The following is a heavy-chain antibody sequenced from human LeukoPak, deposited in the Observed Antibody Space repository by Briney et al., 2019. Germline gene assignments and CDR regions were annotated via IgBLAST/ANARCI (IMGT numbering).Heavy chain of an antibody. CDR2: ISRSSTYI. V-gene: IGHV3-21*01. J-gene: IGHJ4*02. CDR3: ARDTGTYCSGGSCYSRGPNDY. Sequence: GGSLRLSCAASGFTFSSYSINWVRQAPGKGLDWVSSISRSSTYIYYADSVKGRFTISRDNAKNSLYLQMNSLRAEDTAVYYCARDTGTYCSGGSCYSRGPNDYWGQGTLVTVSS. CDR1: GFTFSSYS. D-gene: IGHD2-15*01.